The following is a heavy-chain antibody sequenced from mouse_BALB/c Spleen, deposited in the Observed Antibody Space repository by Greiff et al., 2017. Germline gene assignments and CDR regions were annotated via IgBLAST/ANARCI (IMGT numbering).Heavy chain of an antibody. V-gene: IGHV7-3*02. CDR3: ARDSGSRPYYAMDY. Sequence: EVKLVESGGGLVQPGGSLRLSCATSGFTFTDYYMSWVRQPPGTALEWLGFIRNKANGYTTEYSASVKGRFTISRDNSQSILYLQMNTLRAEDSATYYCARDSGSRPYYAMDYWGQGTSVTVSS. J-gene: IGHJ4*01. CDR2: IRNKANGYTT. D-gene: IGHD1-1*01. CDR1: GFTFTDYY.